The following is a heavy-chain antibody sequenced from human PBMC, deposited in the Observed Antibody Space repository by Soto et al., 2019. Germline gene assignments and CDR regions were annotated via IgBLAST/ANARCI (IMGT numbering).Heavy chain of an antibody. CDR2: IWYDGSNK. CDR3: ARTPPLDIVVVPAARFRYMDV. CDR1: GFTFSSYG. V-gene: IGHV3-33*01. J-gene: IGHJ6*03. Sequence: GGSLRLSCAASGFTFSSYGMHWVRQAPGKGLEWVAVIWYDGSNKYYADSVKGRFTISRDNSKNTLYLQMNSLRAEDTAVYYCARTPPLDIVVVPAARFRYMDVWGKGTTVTVSS. D-gene: IGHD2-2*01.